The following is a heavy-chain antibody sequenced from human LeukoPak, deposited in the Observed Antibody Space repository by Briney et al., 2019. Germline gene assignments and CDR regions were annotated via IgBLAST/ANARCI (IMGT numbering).Heavy chain of an antibody. J-gene: IGHJ4*02. CDR1: GGSISDYY. CDR3: ARGRRPYYFDY. Sequence: PSETLSLTCAVSGGSISDYYWSWIRQPPGKGLEWIGYIYYIGSTNYNPSLESRVTMSVDTSKNQFSLKLSSVTAADTAVYYCARGRRPYYFDYWGQGIKVTVSS. CDR2: IYYIGST. V-gene: IGHV4-59*01.